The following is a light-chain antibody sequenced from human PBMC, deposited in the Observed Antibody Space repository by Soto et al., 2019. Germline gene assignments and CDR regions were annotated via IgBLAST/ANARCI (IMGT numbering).Light chain of an antibody. CDR3: CSYAGSYTYV. Sequence: QSALTQPRSVSGFPGQSVTISCTGTSSDVGGYTYVSWYQQHPGKAPKLIIYDVTERPSGVPARFSGSKSGNTASLTISGLQAEDEADYYCCSYAGSYTYVFGTGTKVTVL. V-gene: IGLV2-11*01. CDR1: SSDVGGYTY. CDR2: DVT. J-gene: IGLJ1*01.